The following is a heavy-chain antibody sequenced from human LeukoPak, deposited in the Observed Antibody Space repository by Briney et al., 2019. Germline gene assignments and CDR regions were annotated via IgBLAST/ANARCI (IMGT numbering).Heavy chain of an antibody. J-gene: IGHJ4*02. CDR3: AREKADYFDY. CDR2: IMPIFGIG. V-gene: IGHV1-69*04. Sequence: ASVKVSCKPSGGTLSSYAISWVRESPGQGREWMGRIMPIFGIGNDAQKFQGRVTITADKSTSTAYMELSSLRAEDTAVYYCAREKADYFDYWGQGTLVTVSS. CDR1: GGTLSSYA.